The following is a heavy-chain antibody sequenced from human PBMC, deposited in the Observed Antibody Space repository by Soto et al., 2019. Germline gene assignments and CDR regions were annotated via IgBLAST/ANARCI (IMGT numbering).Heavy chain of an antibody. CDR3: ARGLSWRRGPFDF. CDR2: ISESSRTI. CDR1: GLIFRTYS. D-gene: IGHD2-15*01. V-gene: IGHV3-48*02. Sequence: EVQLVESGGGFKQPGGSLRLSCAASGLIFRTYSMNWVRQVPGKGLEWISYISESSRTIFYADSVRGRFTVSRDNANSSLYLQMVSLRDEDTAIYYCARGLSWRRGPFDFWGQGTLVTVSS. J-gene: IGHJ4*02.